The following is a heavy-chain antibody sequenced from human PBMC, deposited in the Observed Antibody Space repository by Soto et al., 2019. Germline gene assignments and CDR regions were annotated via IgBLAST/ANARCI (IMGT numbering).Heavy chain of an antibody. CDR3: ARRYGSCFDY. CDR2: IYYRGST. Sequence: NPSETLSLTCTVSGGSISSYYWSWIWQPPGKGQERIGYIYYRGSTNYNPSHKSRVTISVDTSKNLFSLKLSSVTAADTAVYYCARRYGSCFDYWGQGTLVTVSS. CDR1: GGSISSYY. V-gene: IGHV4-59*08. J-gene: IGHJ4*02. D-gene: IGHD5-18*01.